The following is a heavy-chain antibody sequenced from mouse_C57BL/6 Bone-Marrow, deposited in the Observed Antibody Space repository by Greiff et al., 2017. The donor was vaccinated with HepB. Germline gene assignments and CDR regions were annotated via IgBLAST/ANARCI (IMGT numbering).Heavy chain of an antibody. CDR3: ARDPGGYFDY. V-gene: IGHV3-6*01. J-gene: IGHJ2*01. CDR2: ISYDGSN. CDR1: GYSITSGYY. Sequence: EVKVEESGPGLVKPSQSLSLTCSVTGYSITSGYYWNWIRQFPGNKLEWMGYISYDGSNNYNPSLKNRISITRDTSKNQFFLKLNSVTTEDTATYYCARDPGGYFDYWGQGTTLTVSS.